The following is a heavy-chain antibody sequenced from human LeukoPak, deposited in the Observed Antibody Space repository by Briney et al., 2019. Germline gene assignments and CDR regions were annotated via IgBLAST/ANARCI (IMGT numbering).Heavy chain of an antibody. J-gene: IGHJ4*02. Sequence: SETLSLTCTVSGGFISSYYWSWIRQPPGKGLEWIGYIYYSGSTNYNPSLKSRVTISVDTSKNQFSLKLSSVTAADTAVYYCARHPVSSKTLDYWGQGALVTVSS. CDR2: IYYSGST. D-gene: IGHD6-6*01. V-gene: IGHV4-59*08. CDR3: ARHPVSSKTLDY. CDR1: GGFISSYY.